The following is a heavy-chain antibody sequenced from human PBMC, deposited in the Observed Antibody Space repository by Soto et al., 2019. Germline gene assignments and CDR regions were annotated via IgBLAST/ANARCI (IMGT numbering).Heavy chain of an antibody. CDR2: ISYDGSNK. J-gene: IGHJ4*02. CDR1: GFTFSSYG. Sequence: QVQLVESGGGVVQPGRSLRLSCAASGFTFSSYGMHWVRQAPGKGLEWVAVISYDGSNKYYADSVKGRFTISRDNSKNTLYLQMNSLRAEDTAVYYCAKDQDDYGSMGTIRDYWGQGTLVTVSS. CDR3: AKDQDDYGSMGTIRDY. V-gene: IGHV3-30*18. D-gene: IGHD4-17*01.